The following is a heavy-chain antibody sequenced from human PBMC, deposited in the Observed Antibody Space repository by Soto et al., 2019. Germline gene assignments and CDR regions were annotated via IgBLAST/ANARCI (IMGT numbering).Heavy chain of an antibody. V-gene: IGHV3-33*01. D-gene: IGHD5-18*01. CDR3: ARDRAMVPYTLYYFDY. CDR1: GFTFSSYG. CDR2: IWYDGSNK. J-gene: IGHJ4*02. Sequence: PGGSLRLSCAASGFTFSSYGMHWVRQAPGKGLEWVAVIWYDGSNKYYADSVKGRFTISRDNSKNTLYLQMNSLRAEDTAVYYCARDRAMVPYTLYYFDYWGQGTLVTVSS.